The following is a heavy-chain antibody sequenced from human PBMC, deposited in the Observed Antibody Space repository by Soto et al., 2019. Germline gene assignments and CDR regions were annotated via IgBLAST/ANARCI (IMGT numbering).Heavy chain of an antibody. D-gene: IGHD4-17*01. Sequence: PSETLSLTCTVSGGSISSSSYYWGWIRQPPGKGLEWIGNIYYSGSTYYNPSLKSRVTISVDTSKNQFSLKLSSVTAADTAVYYCARAAPPSDYGDYGYYYYGMDVWGQGTTVTVSS. CDR2: IYYSGST. V-gene: IGHV4-39*07. J-gene: IGHJ6*02. CDR3: ARAAPPSDYGDYGYYYYGMDV. CDR1: GGSISSSSYY.